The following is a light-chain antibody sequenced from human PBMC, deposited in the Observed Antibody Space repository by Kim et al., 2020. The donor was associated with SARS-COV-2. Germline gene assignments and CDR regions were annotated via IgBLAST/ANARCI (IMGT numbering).Light chain of an antibody. CDR3: QQYSTWWT. V-gene: IGKV1-5*01. CDR2: DAS. Sequence: LSASVGDRLTITCRASQSISSWLAWYQQKPGKAPKLLIYDASNLESGVPSRFSGSGSGTEFTLTISSLQPDDFATYYCQQYSTWWTFGQGTKVDI. CDR1: QSISSW. J-gene: IGKJ1*01.